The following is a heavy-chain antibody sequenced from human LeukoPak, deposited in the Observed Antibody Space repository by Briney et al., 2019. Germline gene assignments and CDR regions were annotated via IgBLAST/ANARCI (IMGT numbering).Heavy chain of an antibody. CDR3: ARGGVACEVFY. V-gene: IGHV4-39*07. D-gene: IGHD3-10*01. J-gene: IGHJ4*02. CDR2: IYYSGST. CDR1: GGSISSSSYY. Sequence: PSETLSLTCTVSGGSISSSSYYWGWIRQPPGKGLEWIGSIYYSGSTDYNPSLKSRVTISVDTSKNQFSLKLSSVTAADTAVYYCARGGVACEVFYWGQGTLVTVSS.